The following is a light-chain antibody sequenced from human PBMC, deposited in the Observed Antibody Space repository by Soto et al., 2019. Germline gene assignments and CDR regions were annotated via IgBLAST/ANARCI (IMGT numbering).Light chain of an antibody. CDR2: EVS. CDR3: SSYTRSSTLYV. J-gene: IGLJ1*01. V-gene: IGLV2-14*01. Sequence: QSALTQPASVSGSPGQSITISCTGTSSDVGDYNYVSWYQQHPGKAPKLMIYEVSNRPSGVSNRFSGSKSGNTVSLTISGLQAEDEADYYCSSYTRSSTLYVFGTGTKLTVL. CDR1: SSDVGDYNY.